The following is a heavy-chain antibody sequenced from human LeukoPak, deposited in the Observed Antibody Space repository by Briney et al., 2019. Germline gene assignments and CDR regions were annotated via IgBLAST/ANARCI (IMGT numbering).Heavy chain of an antibody. D-gene: IGHD3-22*01. CDR2: IIPIFGTA. CDR3: AKGGDYYDSSGYDH. Sequence: SVKVSCKASGGTFSSYAISWVRQAPGQGLEWMGGIIPIFGTANYAQKFQGRVTITADKSTSTAYMELSSLRSEDTAVYYCAKGGDYYDSSGYDHWGQGTLVTVSS. CDR1: GGTFSSYA. V-gene: IGHV1-69*06. J-gene: IGHJ5*02.